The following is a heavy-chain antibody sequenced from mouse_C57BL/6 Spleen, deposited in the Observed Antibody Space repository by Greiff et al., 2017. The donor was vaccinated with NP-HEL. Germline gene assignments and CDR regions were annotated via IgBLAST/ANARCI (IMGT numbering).Heavy chain of an antibody. J-gene: IGHJ2*01. CDR2: IYPGDGDT. CDR1: GYAFSSYW. V-gene: IGHV1-80*01. CDR3: ARFVVGYQYYFDY. D-gene: IGHD2-2*01. Sequence: QVQLQQSGAELVKPGASVKISCKASGYAFSSYWMNWVKQRPGKGLEWIGQIYPGDGDTNYNGKFKGKATLTADKSSSTAYMQLSSLTSEDSAVYFCARFVVGYQYYFDYWGQGTTLTVSS.